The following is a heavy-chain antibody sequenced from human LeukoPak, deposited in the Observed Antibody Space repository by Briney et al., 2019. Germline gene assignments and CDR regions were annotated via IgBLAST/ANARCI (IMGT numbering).Heavy chain of an antibody. Sequence: GGSLRLSCAASGFTFSSYAMHWVRQAPGKGLEWVAVISYDGSNKYYADSVKGRFTISRDNSKNTLYLQMNSLRAEDTAVYYCAKDRSDYGGYPPGAFDIWGQGTMVTVSS. J-gene: IGHJ3*02. CDR3: AKDRSDYGGYPPGAFDI. V-gene: IGHV3-30-3*01. D-gene: IGHD4-17*01. CDR1: GFTFSSYA. CDR2: ISYDGSNK.